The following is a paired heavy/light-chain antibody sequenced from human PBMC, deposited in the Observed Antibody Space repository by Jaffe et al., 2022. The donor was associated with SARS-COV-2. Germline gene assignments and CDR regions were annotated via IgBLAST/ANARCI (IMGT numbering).Light chain of an antibody. Sequence: EIVMTQSPATLSVSPGERATLSCRASQSVSSNLAWYQQKPGQAPRLLIYGASTRATGIPARFSGSGSGTEFTLTISSLQSEDFAVYYCQQYNNWPLYTFGQGTKLEIK. V-gene: IGKV3-15*01. CDR1: QSVSSN. J-gene: IGKJ2*01. CDR2: GAS. CDR3: QQYNNWPLYT.
Heavy chain of an antibody. D-gene: IGHD2-2*02. J-gene: IGHJ4*02. CDR2: ISGSGGST. CDR3: AKDLLLGYCSSTSCYTLEFDY. CDR1: GFTFSSYA. Sequence: EVQLLESGGGLVQPGGSLRLSCAASGFTFSSYAMSWVRQAPGKGLEWVSAISGSGGSTYYADSVKGRFTISRDNSKNTLYLQMNSLRAEDTAVYYCAKDLLLGYCSSTSCYTLEFDYWGQGTLVTVSS. V-gene: IGHV3-23*01.